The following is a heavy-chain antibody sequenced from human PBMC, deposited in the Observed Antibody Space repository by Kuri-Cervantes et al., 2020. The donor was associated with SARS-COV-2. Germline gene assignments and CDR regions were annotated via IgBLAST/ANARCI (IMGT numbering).Heavy chain of an antibody. CDR2: INWNGGST. CDR1: GFTFDDYG. D-gene: IGHD1-26*01. CDR3: AKDMGECDAFDI. V-gene: IGHV3-20*04. J-gene: IGHJ3*02. Sequence: GGSLRLSCAASGFTFDDYGMSWVRQAPGKGLEWVSGINWNGGSTGYADSVKGRFTISRDNAKNSLYLQMNSLRAEDMALYYCAKDMGECDAFDIWGQGTMVTVSS.